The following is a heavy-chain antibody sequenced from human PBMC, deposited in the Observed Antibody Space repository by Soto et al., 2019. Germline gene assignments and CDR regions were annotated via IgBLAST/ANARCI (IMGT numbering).Heavy chain of an antibody. Sequence: GGSLRLSCAASGFTFSSYSMNWVRQAPGKGLEWVSSISSSSSYIYYADSVKGRFTISRDNAKNSLYLQMNSLRAEDTAVYYCARDLVLLWFGELRANWFDPWGQGTLVTVSS. CDR1: GFTFSSYS. CDR2: ISSSSSYI. V-gene: IGHV3-21*01. J-gene: IGHJ5*02. CDR3: ARDLVLLWFGELRANWFDP. D-gene: IGHD3-10*01.